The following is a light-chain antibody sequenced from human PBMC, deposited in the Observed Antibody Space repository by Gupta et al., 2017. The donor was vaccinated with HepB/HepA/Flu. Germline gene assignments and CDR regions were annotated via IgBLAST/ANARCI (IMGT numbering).Light chain of an antibody. CDR1: SSDVGGYKY. J-gene: IGLJ3*02. Sequence: SALTQPASGFGSTGQSINIYCAGTSSDVGGYKYVSWYQQHPGKAPKLMIYDVSNRPSGVSNRFSGSESGNTSSLTISGLQAEDESDYYCCSYTSSNTWVFGGGTKLTVL. V-gene: IGLV2-14*01. CDR2: DVS. CDR3: CSYTSSNTWV.